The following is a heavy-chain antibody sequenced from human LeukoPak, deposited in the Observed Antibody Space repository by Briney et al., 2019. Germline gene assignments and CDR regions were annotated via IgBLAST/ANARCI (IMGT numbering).Heavy chain of an antibody. CDR2: INRNGNT. J-gene: IGHJ4*02. V-gene: IGHV4-34*01. CDR3: VRLVPERFFQLNPEGYYDY. Sequence: PSETLSLTCAISDEPFSGYYWGWIRQPPGKGLELIGEINRNGNTDYNPSLKSRVSMSIDTSKNQLSLNLISVTAADTAVYYCVRLVPERFFQLNPEGYYDYWGQGTLVTVSS. D-gene: IGHD3-3*01. CDR1: DEPFSGYY.